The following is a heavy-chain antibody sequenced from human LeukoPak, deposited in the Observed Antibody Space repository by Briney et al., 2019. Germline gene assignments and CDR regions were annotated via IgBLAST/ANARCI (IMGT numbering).Heavy chain of an antibody. CDR3: ARVLGKSLATGPALGY. CDR2: IIPIFGTA. J-gene: IGHJ4*01. Sequence: ASVKVSCKASGGTFSSYAISWVRRAPGQGLEWMGGIIPIFGTANYAQKFQGRVTITADESTSTAYMELSSLRSEDTAVYYCARVLGKSLATGPALGYWGLGTLVTVSS. D-gene: IGHD3-3*02. V-gene: IGHV1-69*13. CDR1: GGTFSSYA.